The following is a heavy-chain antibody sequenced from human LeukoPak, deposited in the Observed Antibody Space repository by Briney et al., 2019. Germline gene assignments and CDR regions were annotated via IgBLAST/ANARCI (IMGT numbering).Heavy chain of an antibody. CDR1: GYRFTSYW. Sequence: GGSLKISCKGSGYRFTSYWIGWVRQMPGKGLEWMGIIYPGDSDTRYSPSFQGQVTISADKSISTAYLQWSSLKASDTAMYYCARLLEGYCSGGSCFYYYYMDVWGKGTTVTVSS. J-gene: IGHJ6*03. V-gene: IGHV5-51*01. D-gene: IGHD2-15*01. CDR3: ARLLEGYCSGGSCFYYYYMDV. CDR2: IYPGDSDT.